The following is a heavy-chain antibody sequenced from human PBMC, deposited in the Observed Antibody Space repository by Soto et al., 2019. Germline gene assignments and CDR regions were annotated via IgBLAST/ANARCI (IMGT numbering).Heavy chain of an antibody. V-gene: IGHV1-2*02. Sequence: ASVKVSFKASGYTCTGYYMHWFLQSPGQGLGLMGWINPNSGGTNYAQKFQGRVTMTRDTSISTAYMELSRLRSDDTAVYYCAADYDSSGYYRYNWFDPWGQGTLDTVSS. CDR2: INPNSGGT. CDR1: GYTCTGYY. CDR3: AADYDSSGYYRYNWFDP. D-gene: IGHD3-22*01. J-gene: IGHJ5*02.